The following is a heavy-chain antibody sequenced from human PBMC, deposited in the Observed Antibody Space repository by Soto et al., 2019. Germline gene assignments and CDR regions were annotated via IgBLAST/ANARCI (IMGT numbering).Heavy chain of an antibody. Sequence: PGESLKISCKGSGYSFTSYWIGWVRQMPGKGLEWMGIIYPGDSDTRYSPSFQGQVTISADKSISTAYLQWSSLKASDTAMYYCARHFGPYSSSGNWFDPWGQGTLVTVSS. CDR2: IYPGDSDT. V-gene: IGHV5-51*01. J-gene: IGHJ5*02. CDR3: ARHFGPYSSSGNWFDP. CDR1: GYSFTSYW. D-gene: IGHD6-13*01.